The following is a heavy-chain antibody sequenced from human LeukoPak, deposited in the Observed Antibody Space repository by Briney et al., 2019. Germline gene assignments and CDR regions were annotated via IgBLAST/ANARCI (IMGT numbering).Heavy chain of an antibody. V-gene: IGHV4-30-4*01. Sequence: SETLSLTCTVSGGSISSGDYYWSWIRQPPGKGLEWIGYIYYSGSTYYNPSLKSRVTISVDTSKNQFSLKLSSVTAADTAVYYCAREVPGYYYGSGSSTGFDPWGQGTLVTVSS. CDR2: IYYSGST. CDR3: AREVPGYYYGSGSSTGFDP. J-gene: IGHJ5*02. D-gene: IGHD3-10*01. CDR1: GGSISSGDYY.